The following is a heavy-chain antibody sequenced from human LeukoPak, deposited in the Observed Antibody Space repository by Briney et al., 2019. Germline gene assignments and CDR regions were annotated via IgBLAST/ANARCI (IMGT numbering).Heavy chain of an antibody. V-gene: IGHV4-59*01. Sequence: SETLSLTCTVSGGSISSYYWSWIQQPPGKGLEWIGYIYYSGSTNYNPSLKSRVTISVDTSKNQFSLKLSSVTAADTAVYYCARGYSSGWYEFDYWGQGTLVTVSS. CDR2: IYYSGST. D-gene: IGHD6-19*01. CDR1: GGSISSYY. J-gene: IGHJ4*02. CDR3: ARGYSSGWYEFDY.